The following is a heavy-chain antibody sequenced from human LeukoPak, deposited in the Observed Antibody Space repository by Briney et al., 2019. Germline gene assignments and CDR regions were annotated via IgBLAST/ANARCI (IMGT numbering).Heavy chain of an antibody. D-gene: IGHD4-17*01. Sequence: ASVKVSCKASGGTFSSYAISWVRQAPGQGLEWMGGIIPIFGTANYAQKFQGRVTITADESTSTAYMELSSLRSEDTAVYYRARALNYGDQHYYYYGMDVWGKGTTVTVSS. CDR3: ARALNYGDQHYYYYGMDV. J-gene: IGHJ6*04. V-gene: IGHV1-69*13. CDR1: GGTFSSYA. CDR2: IIPIFGTA.